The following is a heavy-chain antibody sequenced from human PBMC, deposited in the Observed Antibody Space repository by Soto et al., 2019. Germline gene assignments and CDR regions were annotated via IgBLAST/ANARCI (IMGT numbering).Heavy chain of an antibody. Sequence: SETLSLTCSVSGASISDYYWTWIRQPPGKGLEWIGYILHSGSSNYNPSLKTRVTMSLDTSKNQFSLKLSSVTAADTAVYYCARVPDYWGQGILVTVS. CDR3: ARVPDY. D-gene: IGHD2-2*01. CDR2: ILHSGSS. J-gene: IGHJ4*02. CDR1: GASISDYY. V-gene: IGHV4-59*12.